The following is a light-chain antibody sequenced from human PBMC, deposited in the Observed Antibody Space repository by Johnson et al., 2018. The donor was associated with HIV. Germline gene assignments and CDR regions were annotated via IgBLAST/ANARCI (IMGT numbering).Light chain of an antibody. CDR3: GTWDSSLSAYV. CDR1: SSNIGNNY. J-gene: IGLJ1*01. Sequence: QSVLTQPPSLSAAPGQTVTISCSGSSSNIGNNYVSWYQQLPGTAHKLLIYDNNKRPSGIPDRFSGSKSGTSATLGITGLQTGDEADYYCGTWDSSLSAYVFGTGTKVTV. V-gene: IGLV1-51*01. CDR2: DNN.